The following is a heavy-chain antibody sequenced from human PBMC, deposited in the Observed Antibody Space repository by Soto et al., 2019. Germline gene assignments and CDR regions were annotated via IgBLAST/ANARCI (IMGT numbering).Heavy chain of an antibody. D-gene: IGHD2-15*01. CDR1: GGTFSSYA. CDR3: ARNIVVVVAATYANYYYYGMDV. V-gene: IGHV1-69*06. CDR2: IIPIFGTA. Sequence: GASVKVSCKASGGTFSSYAISWVRQAPGQGLEWMGGIIPIFGTAIYAQKFQGRVTITADKSTSTAYMELSSLRSEDTAVYYCARNIVVVVAATYANYYYYGMDVWGQGTTVTVSS. J-gene: IGHJ6*02.